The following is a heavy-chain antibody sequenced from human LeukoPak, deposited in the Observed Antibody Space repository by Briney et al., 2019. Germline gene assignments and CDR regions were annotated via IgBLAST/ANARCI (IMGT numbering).Heavy chain of an antibody. CDR2: ISSSSSYI. V-gene: IGHV3-21*01. CDR3: ARVRGCSSTSCYFAWFDP. CDR1: LFTFSSYS. J-gene: IGHJ5*02. Sequence: PGGSLRLSSADPLFTFSSYSMNWVRQAPGKGLEWVSSISSSSSYIYYADSVKGRFTISRDNAKNSLYLQMNSLRAEDTAVYYCARVRGCSSTSCYFAWFDPWGQGTLVTVSS. D-gene: IGHD2-2*01.